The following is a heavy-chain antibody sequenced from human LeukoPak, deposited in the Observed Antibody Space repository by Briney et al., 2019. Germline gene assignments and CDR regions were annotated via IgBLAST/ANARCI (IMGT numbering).Heavy chain of an antibody. CDR2: INPSGGST. J-gene: IGHJ4*02. CDR3: ARDHYYDSSGTSHLFDY. V-gene: IGHV1-46*01. CDR1: GYTFTSYY. Sequence: ASVKVSCKASGYTFTSYYMHWVRQAPGQGLEWMGIINPSGGSTSYAQKFQGRVTMTRDTSTSTVYMELSSLRSEDTAVYYCARDHYYDSSGTSHLFDYWGQGTLVTVSS. D-gene: IGHD3-22*01.